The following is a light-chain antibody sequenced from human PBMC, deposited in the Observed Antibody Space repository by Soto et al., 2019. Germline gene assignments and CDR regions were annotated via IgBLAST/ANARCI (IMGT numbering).Light chain of an antibody. J-gene: IGLJ2*01. CDR2: REGSGSY. Sequence: QSVLTQSSSASASLGSSVKLTCTLSSGHSSYIIAWHHQQTGKAPRYLMKREGSGSYNKGSGVPDRFSGSSSGADRYLTISNLQFEDEANYYCETWDSNTRVFGGGTKLTVL. V-gene: IGLV4-60*02. CDR1: SGHSSYI. CDR3: ETWDSNTRV.